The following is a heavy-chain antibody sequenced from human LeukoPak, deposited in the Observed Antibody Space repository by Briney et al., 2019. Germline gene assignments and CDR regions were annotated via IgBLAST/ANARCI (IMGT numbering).Heavy chain of an antibody. CDR1: GGSISSYY. J-gene: IGHJ5*02. CDR2: IYYSGGT. CDR3: ASSPDDYGDYAAGNWFDP. D-gene: IGHD4-17*01. Sequence: PSETLSLTCTVSGGSISSYYWSWIRQPPGRGLEWIGCIYYSGGTKYNPSLTSRVTISVDTSKNQFSLKLNSVTAADTAVYYCASSPDDYGDYAAGNWFDPWGQGTLVTVSS. V-gene: IGHV4-59*08.